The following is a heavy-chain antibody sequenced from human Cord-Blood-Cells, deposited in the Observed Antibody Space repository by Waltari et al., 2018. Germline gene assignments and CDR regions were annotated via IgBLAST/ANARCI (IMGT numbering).Heavy chain of an antibody. V-gene: IGHV3-21*01. D-gene: IGHD6-19*01. J-gene: IGHJ3*02. CDR2: ISSSRSYI. Sequence: EVQLVESGGGLVKHGGCLRLSWAASGWTCSSYSMHWVRQAPGKGLEWVSSISSSRSYIYYADAVKGRFTISRDNAKNSLYLQMNSLRAEDTAVYYCARTSGWYAFDIWGQGTMVTVSS. CDR3: ARTSGWYAFDI. CDR1: GWTCSSYS.